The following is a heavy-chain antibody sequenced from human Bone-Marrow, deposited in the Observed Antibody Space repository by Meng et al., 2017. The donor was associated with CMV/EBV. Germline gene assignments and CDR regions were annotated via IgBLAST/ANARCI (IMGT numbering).Heavy chain of an antibody. D-gene: IGHD2-15*01. CDR3: ARDRGGSTIPYSIDLDP. CDR1: GGSISSSSYY. Sequence: ETLSLTCTVSGGSISSSSYYWGWIRQAPGKGLEWVANIKQDGSEKYYVDSVKGRFTISRDNAKNSLYLQMNSLRAEDTAVYYCARDRGGSTIPYSIDLDPWGQGTLVTVSS. V-gene: IGHV3-7*01. J-gene: IGHJ5*02. CDR2: IKQDGSEK.